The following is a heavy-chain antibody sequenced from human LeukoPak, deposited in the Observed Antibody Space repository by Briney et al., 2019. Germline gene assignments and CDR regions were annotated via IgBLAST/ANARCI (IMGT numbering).Heavy chain of an antibody. J-gene: IGHJ4*02. CDR1: GGSFSSYY. Sequence: SETLSLTCAVYGGSFSSYYWSWIRQPPGKGLEWIGEINHSGSTNYNPSLKSRVTISVDTSKNQFSLKLSSVTAADTAVYYCARRARYFDLVDYWGQGTLVTVSS. CDR2: INHSGST. D-gene: IGHD3-9*01. V-gene: IGHV4-34*01. CDR3: ARRARYFDLVDY.